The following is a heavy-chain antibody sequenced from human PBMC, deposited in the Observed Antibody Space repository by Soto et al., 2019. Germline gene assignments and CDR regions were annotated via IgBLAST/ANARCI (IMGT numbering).Heavy chain of an antibody. D-gene: IGHD5-12*01. CDR2: IYYSGST. V-gene: IGHV4-39*01. Sequence: SETLSLTCTVSGGSISSSNYYWGWIRQPPGKGLEWIGSIYYSGSTYYNPSLKSRVSISVDTSMNQFSLKLSSVTAADTAVYYCARVGSGYVVSFYWGQGTLVTVST. J-gene: IGHJ4*02. CDR1: GGSISSSNYY. CDR3: ARVGSGYVVSFY.